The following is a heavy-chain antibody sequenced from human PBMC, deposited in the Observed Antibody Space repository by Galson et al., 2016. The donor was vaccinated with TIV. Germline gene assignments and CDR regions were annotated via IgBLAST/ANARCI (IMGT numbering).Heavy chain of an antibody. V-gene: IGHV4-59*04. CDR2: IFYSGTT. Sequence: LRLSCAASGFTVSTNYMTWFRQSPGKGLEWIGTIFYSGTTYYNPSLKSRVTISIDLSKRHFSLKVRSLTAADTAKHFCARRHQWLGGSFDTWGQGTVVTVSS. CDR1: GFTVSTNY. J-gene: IGHJ3*02. D-gene: IGHD6-19*01. CDR3: ARRHQWLGGSFDT.